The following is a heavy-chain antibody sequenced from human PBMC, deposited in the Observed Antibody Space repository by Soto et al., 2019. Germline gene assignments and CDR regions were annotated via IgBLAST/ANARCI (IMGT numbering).Heavy chain of an antibody. V-gene: IGHV5-51*01. CDR2: IYPGDSDT. D-gene: IGHD5-12*01. Sequence: GESLKISCKGSGYSFTSYWIGWVRQMPGKGLEWMGIIYPGDSDTRYSPSFQGQVTISADKSISTAYLQWSSLKASDTAMYYCASSIEMATIGFDYWGQGTLVTAPQ. J-gene: IGHJ4*02. CDR1: GYSFTSYW. CDR3: ASSIEMATIGFDY.